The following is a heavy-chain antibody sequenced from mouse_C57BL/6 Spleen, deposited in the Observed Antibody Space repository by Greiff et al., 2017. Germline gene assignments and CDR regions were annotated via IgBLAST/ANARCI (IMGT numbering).Heavy chain of an antibody. V-gene: IGHV2-6-1*01. CDR1: GFSLTSYG. D-gene: IGHD1-1*01. J-gene: IGHJ4*01. CDR2: IWSDGST. CDR3: ARHSDYYGSSHYAMDY. Sequence: VQGVESGPGLVAPSQSLSITCTVSGFSLTSYGVHWVRQPPGKGLEWLVVIWSDGSTTYNSALKSRLSISKDNSKSQVFLKMNSLQTDDTAMYYCARHSDYYGSSHYAMDYWGQGTSVTVSS.